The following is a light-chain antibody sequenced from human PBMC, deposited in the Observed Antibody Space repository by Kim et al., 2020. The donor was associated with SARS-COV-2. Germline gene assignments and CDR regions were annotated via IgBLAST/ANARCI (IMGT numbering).Light chain of an antibody. Sequence: ALGQTVRITCQGDSLRSYYASWYQQKPGQAPVLVIYGKNNRPSGIPDRFSGSSSGNSASLTITGAQAEDEAGYYCNSRDSSGNHWVFGGGTKLTVL. V-gene: IGLV3-19*01. J-gene: IGLJ3*02. CDR2: GKN. CDR3: NSRDSSGNHWV. CDR1: SLRSYY.